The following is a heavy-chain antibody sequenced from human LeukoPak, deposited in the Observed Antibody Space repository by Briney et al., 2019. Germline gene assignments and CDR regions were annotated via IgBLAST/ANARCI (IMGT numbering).Heavy chain of an antibody. D-gene: IGHD3-3*01. CDR2: INTNTGNP. J-gene: IGHJ4*02. CDR3: ARDPPSNYDFWSGSRA. Sequence: ASVKVSCKASGYTFTSYAINWVRQAPGQGLEWMGWINTNTGNPTYAQGFTGRFVFSLDTSVSTAYLQISSLKAEDTAVYYCARDPPSNYDFWSGSRAWGQGTLVTVSS. CDR1: GYTFTSYA. V-gene: IGHV7-4-1*02.